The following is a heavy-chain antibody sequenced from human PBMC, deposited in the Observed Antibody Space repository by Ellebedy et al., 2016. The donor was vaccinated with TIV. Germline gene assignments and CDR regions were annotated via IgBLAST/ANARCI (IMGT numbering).Heavy chain of an antibody. CDR2: INHSGST. CDR1: GASFSGYY. Sequence: MPSETLSLTCAVYGASFSGYYWSWIRQPPGKGLEWIWEINHSGSTNYNPSLKSRVTISVDTSKNQFSLKMRSVTAPDTAVYYCAKKPLIAVAGNEAISSWFDPWGQGFLVTVSS. J-gene: IGHJ5*02. D-gene: IGHD6-19*01. V-gene: IGHV4-34*01. CDR3: AKKPLIAVAGNEAISSWFDP.